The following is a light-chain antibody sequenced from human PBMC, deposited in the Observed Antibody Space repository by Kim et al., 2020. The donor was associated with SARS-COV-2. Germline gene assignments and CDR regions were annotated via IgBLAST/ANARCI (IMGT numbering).Light chain of an antibody. CDR1: QSISDW. Sequence: ASVGDSVTITCRASQSISDWLAWYQQKPGKAPILLIYKASTLESGVPSRFSGIGSGTEFSLTISSLQPDDFATYYCQQYDNLPLTFGGGTKVDIK. J-gene: IGKJ4*01. CDR2: KAS. CDR3: QQYDNLPLT. V-gene: IGKV1-5*03.